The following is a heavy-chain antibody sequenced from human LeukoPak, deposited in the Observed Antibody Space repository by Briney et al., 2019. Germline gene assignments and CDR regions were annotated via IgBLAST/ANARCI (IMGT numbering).Heavy chain of an antibody. CDR2: ISYDGTDK. D-gene: IGHD6-19*01. CDR1: GSTFTTFP. CDR3: ASPNSMAGTHYFHY. V-gene: IGHV3-30*04. J-gene: IGHJ4*02. Sequence: GGSLRLSCAASGSTFTTFPMHWVRQPPGKGLEWVAVISYDGTDKYYADSVKGRFTISRDNSKSTLYLQMDSLRAEDTAVYYCASPNSMAGTHYFHYWGQGTLVTVSS.